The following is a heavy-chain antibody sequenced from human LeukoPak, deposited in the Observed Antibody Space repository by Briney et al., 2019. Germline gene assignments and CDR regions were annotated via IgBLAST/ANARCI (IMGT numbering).Heavy chain of an antibody. CDR1: GYSFTSYW. J-gene: IGHJ6*02. Sequence: GESLKISCKGSGYSFTSYWIGWVRQMPGKGLEWMGIIYPGDSDTRYSPSFQGQVTISADKSISTAYLQWSSLKASDTAMYYCARLGDCSGGSCYHPRMDVWGQGTTVTVSS. D-gene: IGHD2-15*01. V-gene: IGHV5-51*01. CDR3: ARLGDCSGGSCYHPRMDV. CDR2: IYPGDSDT.